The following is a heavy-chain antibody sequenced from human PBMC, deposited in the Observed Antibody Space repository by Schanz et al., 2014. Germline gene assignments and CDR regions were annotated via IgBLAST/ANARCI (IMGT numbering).Heavy chain of an antibody. Sequence: QVQLQESGPGLVKPSETLSLTCTVSGGSISSFYWSWIRQPPGKGLEWIANIYYSGSTNYNPSLRCRVTISVDTSKTHFPRGLISVTAADTAVYYCARGWEVKVFDYWGQGTLITVSS. CDR3: ARGWEVKVFDY. CDR1: GGSISSFY. D-gene: IGHD1-26*01. V-gene: IGHV4-59*08. CDR2: IYYSGST. J-gene: IGHJ4*02.